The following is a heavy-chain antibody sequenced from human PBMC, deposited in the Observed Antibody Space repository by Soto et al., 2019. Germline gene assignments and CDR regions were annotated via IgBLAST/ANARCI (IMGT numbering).Heavy chain of an antibody. CDR1: GFTFSSYA. J-gene: IGHJ5*02. CDR3: AREGGYYYGSGSYWFDP. CDR2: IIPIFGTA. D-gene: IGHD3-10*01. Sequence: VQLLESGGGLVQPGGSLRLSCAASGFTFSSYAMSWVRQAPGKGLEWVGGIIPIFGTANYAQKFQGRVTITADESTSTAYMELSSLSSEDTAVYYCAREGGYYYGSGSYWFDPWGQGTLVTVSS. V-gene: IGHV1-69*01.